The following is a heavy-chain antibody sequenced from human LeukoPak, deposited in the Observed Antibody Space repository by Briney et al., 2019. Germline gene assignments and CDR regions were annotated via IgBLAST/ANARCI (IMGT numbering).Heavy chain of an antibody. CDR2: INHSGST. CDR1: GGSFSGYY. Sequence: SETLSLTCAVYGGSFSGYYWSWIRQPPGKGLERIGEINHSGSTNYNPSLKSRDTISVDTSKNQFSLKLSSVTAADTAVYYCARRSTRYYYYYGMDVWGKGTTVTVSS. D-gene: IGHD2-15*01. J-gene: IGHJ6*04. V-gene: IGHV4-34*01. CDR3: ARRSTRYYYYYGMDV.